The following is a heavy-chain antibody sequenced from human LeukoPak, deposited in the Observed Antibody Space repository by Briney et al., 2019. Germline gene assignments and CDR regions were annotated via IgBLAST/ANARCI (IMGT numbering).Heavy chain of an antibody. CDR3: ARDLAPPTTAMDPFDY. Sequence: ASVKVPCKASGYTFTSYGISWVRQAPGQGLEWMGWISAYNGNTNYAQKLQGRVTMTTDTSTSTAYMELRSLRSEDTAVYYCARDLAPPTTAMDPFDYWGQGTLVTVSS. V-gene: IGHV1-18*01. CDR2: ISAYNGNT. D-gene: IGHD5-18*01. CDR1: GYTFTSYG. J-gene: IGHJ4*02.